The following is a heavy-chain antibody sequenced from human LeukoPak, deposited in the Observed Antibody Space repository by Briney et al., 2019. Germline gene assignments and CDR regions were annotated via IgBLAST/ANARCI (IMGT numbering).Heavy chain of an antibody. CDR2: ISDNGGTT. Sequence: GESLRLSCAASGFTFSSYALSWVRQAPGKGLEWVSAISDNGGTTFYADSVKGRFTITRDNSKNTLYVQMNSLRGGDTAVYYCAKDYGPKQLVFFDSWGQGTLVTVSS. D-gene: IGHD6-13*01. V-gene: IGHV3-23*01. CDR3: AKDYGPKQLVFFDS. CDR1: GFTFSSYA. J-gene: IGHJ4*02.